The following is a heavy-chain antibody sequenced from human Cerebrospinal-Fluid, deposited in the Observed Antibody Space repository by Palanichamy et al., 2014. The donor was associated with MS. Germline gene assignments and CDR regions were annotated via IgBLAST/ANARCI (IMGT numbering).Heavy chain of an antibody. J-gene: IGHJ4*02. D-gene: IGHD2-15*01. CDR3: ARGRSEPYVTGWYYCDS. CDR1: GGSFSGYY. Sequence: QVQLQQWGAGLLKPSETLSLTCAVSGGSFSGYYWSWIRQSPEKGLEWIGQISHSGSTNYNPSLKSRVAISIGARNQFFLELTSVTAADTAVYYRARGRSEPYVTGWYYCDSWGQGTLVTVSS. V-gene: IGHV4-34*01. CDR2: ISHSGST.